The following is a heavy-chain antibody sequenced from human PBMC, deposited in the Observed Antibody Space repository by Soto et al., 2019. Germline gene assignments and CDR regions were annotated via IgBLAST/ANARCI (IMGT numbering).Heavy chain of an antibody. Sequence: GGSLRLSCAASGFTFSSYSMNWVRQAPGKGLEWVSSISSSSSYIYYADSVKGRFTISRXXXXXXXXXXXXXXXAEDXXXXXXARVGIVATIGAFDIWGQGTMVTVSS. CDR3: ARVGIVATIGAFDI. J-gene: IGHJ3*02. CDR2: ISSSSSYI. CDR1: GFTFSSYS. D-gene: IGHD5-12*01. V-gene: IGHV3-21*01.